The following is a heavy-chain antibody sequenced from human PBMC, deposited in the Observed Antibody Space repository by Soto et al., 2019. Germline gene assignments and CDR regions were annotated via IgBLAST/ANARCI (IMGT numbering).Heavy chain of an antibody. CDR2: ISGSGGST. CDR1: GFIFSSYG. J-gene: IGHJ4*02. Sequence: PGGSLRLSCAASGFIFSSYGMSWVRQAPGKGLEWVSGISGSGGSTYSADSVKGRFTISRDNSMNTLYLQMNSLRAEDTALYYCAKVHLYGSGSSPYFDCWGQGTLVTVSS. CDR3: AKVHLYGSGSSPYFDC. D-gene: IGHD3-10*01. V-gene: IGHV3-23*01.